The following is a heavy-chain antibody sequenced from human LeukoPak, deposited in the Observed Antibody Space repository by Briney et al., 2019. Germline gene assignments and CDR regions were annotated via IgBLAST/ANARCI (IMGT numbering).Heavy chain of an antibody. Sequence: SETLSLTCTVSGGSISSGGYYWSWIRQHPGKGLEWIGYIYYSGSTYYNPPLKSRVTISVDTSKNQFSLKLSPVTAADTAVYYCARGKAAYSSSFEDYWGQGTLVTVSS. CDR1: GGSISSGGYY. CDR2: IYYSGST. CDR3: ARGKAAYSSSFEDY. J-gene: IGHJ4*02. D-gene: IGHD6-6*01. V-gene: IGHV4-31*03.